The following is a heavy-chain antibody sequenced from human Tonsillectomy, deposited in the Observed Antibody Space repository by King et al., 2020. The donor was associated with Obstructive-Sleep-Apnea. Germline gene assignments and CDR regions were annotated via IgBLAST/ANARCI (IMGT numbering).Heavy chain of an antibody. J-gene: IGHJ4*02. V-gene: IGHV3-30-3*01. D-gene: IGHD6-19*01. Sequence: VQLVQSGGGVVQPGRSLRLSCAASGFTFSSYAMHWVRQAPGKGLEWVAVISYDGSNKYYAASVKGRFTISRDNSKNTLYLQMNSLRAEDTAVYYCARDLAVAGLDYWGQGTLVTVSS. CDR1: GFTFSSYA. CDR3: ARDLAVAGLDY. CDR2: ISYDGSNK.